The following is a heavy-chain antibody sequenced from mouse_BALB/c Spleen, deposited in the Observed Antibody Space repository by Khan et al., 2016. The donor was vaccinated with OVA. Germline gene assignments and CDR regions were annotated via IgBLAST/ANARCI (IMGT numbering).Heavy chain of an antibody. CDR1: GFSLTSYA. CDR2: IWSDGST. J-gene: IGHJ4*01. CDR3: ARHQFPLSMDS. V-gene: IGHV2-6-2*01. Sequence: QVQLKELGPDLVAPSQSLSITCTVSGFSLTSYAIHWVRQPPGKGLEWLVVIWSDGSTNYNSALKSRLSISKDNSKSQVFLKINSLQTDDTAMYYCARHQFPLSMDSWGQGTSVTVSS.